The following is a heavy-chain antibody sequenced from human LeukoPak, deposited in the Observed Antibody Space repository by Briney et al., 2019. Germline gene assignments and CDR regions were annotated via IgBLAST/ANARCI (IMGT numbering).Heavy chain of an antibody. Sequence: GGSLRLSCAASGFTFSSYKMNWVRHAPGKGLEWVSYIISSGSTTNYADSVKGRFTISRDNGKNSLYLEMNSLRAEDTAVYYCAREFSGSYDQFDYWGQGTLVTVSS. CDR1: GFTFSSYK. V-gene: IGHV3-48*03. D-gene: IGHD1-26*01. J-gene: IGHJ4*02. CDR3: AREFSGSYDQFDY. CDR2: IISSGSTT.